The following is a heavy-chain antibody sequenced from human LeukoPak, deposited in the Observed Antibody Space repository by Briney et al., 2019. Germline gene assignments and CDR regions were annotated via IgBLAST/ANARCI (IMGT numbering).Heavy chain of an antibody. CDR3: ARELGGAPSLGAFDI. CDR2: IYSDDTT. V-gene: IGHV3-53*01. J-gene: IGHJ3*02. D-gene: IGHD1-26*01. Sequence: GGSLRLSCAASGFSVGSSYMNWVRQAPGMGLGWVSIIYSDDTTYYAASVKGRFTISRDNSKNTVYLQMNSLRAEDTAVYYCARELGGAPSLGAFDIWGQGRMVTVSS. CDR1: GFSVGSSY.